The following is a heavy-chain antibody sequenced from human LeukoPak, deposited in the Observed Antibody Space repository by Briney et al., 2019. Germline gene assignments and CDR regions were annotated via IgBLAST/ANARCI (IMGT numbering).Heavy chain of an antibody. Sequence: PSETLSLTCTVSRGSISTYYWSWIRQPPGKGLEWIGYIYYSGSTNYNPSLKSRVTISVDTSKNQFSLKLSSVTAADTAVYYCARVYVEYYYYYMDVWGKGTTVTVSS. V-gene: IGHV4-59*01. CDR2: IYYSGST. D-gene: IGHD3-16*01. CDR3: ARVYVEYYYYYMDV. J-gene: IGHJ6*03. CDR1: RGSISTYY.